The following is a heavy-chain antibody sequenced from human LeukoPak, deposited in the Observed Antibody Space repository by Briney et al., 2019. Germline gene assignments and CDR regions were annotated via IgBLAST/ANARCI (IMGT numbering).Heavy chain of an antibody. D-gene: IGHD4-17*01. Sequence: PGVSLRLSCAASGFTFSSYAMSWVRQAPGKGLEWVSAISASGGSTYYADSVKGRFTISRDNSKNTQYLQMNSLRAEDTAVYYCAKEHVYGDNIKIYFEYGGQGTLVTVSS. CDR2: ISASGGST. V-gene: IGHV3-23*01. J-gene: IGHJ4*02. CDR3: AKEHVYGDNIKIYFEY. CDR1: GFTFSSYA.